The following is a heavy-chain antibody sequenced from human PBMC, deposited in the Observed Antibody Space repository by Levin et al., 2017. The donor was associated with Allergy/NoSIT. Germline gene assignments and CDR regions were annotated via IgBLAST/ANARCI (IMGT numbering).Heavy chain of an antibody. J-gene: IGHJ6*02. Sequence: GGSLRLSCAASGFTFSSYSMNWVRQAPGKGLEWVSYISSSSSTIYYADSVKGRFTISRDNAKNSLYLQMNSLRAEDTAVYYCARQDGVCPSPCYDYGMDVWGQGTTVTVSS. CDR3: ARQDGVCPSPCYDYGMDV. D-gene: IGHD2-8*01. CDR2: ISSSSSTI. V-gene: IGHV3-48*01. CDR1: GFTFSSYS.